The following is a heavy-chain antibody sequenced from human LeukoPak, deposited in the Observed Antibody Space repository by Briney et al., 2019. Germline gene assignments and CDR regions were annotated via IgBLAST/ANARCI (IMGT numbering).Heavy chain of an antibody. CDR2: ISWNSGSI. CDR1: GFTFDDYA. V-gene: IGHV3-9*01. D-gene: IGHD1-26*01. J-gene: IGHJ4*02. Sequence: GRSLRLSCAASGFTFDDYAMHWVRQAPGKGLEWVSGISWNSGSIGYADSVKGRFTISRDNAKNSLYLQMNSLRAEDTALYYCAKDKSGLRELWVGYFGYWGQGTLVTVSS. CDR3: AKDKSGLRELWVGYFGY.